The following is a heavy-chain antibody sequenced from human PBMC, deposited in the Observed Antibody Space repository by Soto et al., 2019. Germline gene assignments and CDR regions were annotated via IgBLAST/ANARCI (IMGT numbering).Heavy chain of an antibody. CDR2: ISSNSAYI. J-gene: IGHJ5*01. Sequence: PGGTLRLSCAASGFTFRSFTMNWVRQAPGKGLEWVSTISSNSAYIYYPDALRGRFTISSDHAKNSLHLQMNSLRAEATAVYYCPRDASRHSSAQGCFDAWGPGTLVTVSS. V-gene: IGHV3-21*04. D-gene: IGHD6-13*01. CDR3: PRDASRHSSAQGCFDA. CDR1: GFTFRSFT.